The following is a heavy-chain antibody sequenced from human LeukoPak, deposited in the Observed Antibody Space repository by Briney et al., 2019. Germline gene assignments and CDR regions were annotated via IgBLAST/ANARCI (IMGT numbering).Heavy chain of an antibody. CDR1: GFTFSSFA. CDR2: ISGSVSGT. J-gene: IGHJ5*02. Sequence: GGSLRLSCTASGFTFSSFAMTWVCQAPGEGLERVSVISGSVSGTYYSDSVKGRFSISRDNSKNTVYLQVNSLRVEDTAIYYCAKVIGARPFDPWGQGTLVTVSS. D-gene: IGHD6-6*01. CDR3: AKVIGARPFDP. V-gene: IGHV3-23*01.